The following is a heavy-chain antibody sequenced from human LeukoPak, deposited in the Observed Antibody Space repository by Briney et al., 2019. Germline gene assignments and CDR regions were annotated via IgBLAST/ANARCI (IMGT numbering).Heavy chain of an antibody. J-gene: IGHJ5*02. Sequence: SETLSLTCTVSGASISSYYWSWIRQPPGKGLEGMGYIYYSGSTNYNPSLKSRVTISVDTSRSQFSLKLSSVTAADTAVYYCARHLGRSEFDPGGQGTLVTVSP. V-gene: IGHV4-59*08. CDR2: IYYSGST. CDR1: GASISSYY. D-gene: IGHD3-16*01. CDR3: ARHLGRSEFDP.